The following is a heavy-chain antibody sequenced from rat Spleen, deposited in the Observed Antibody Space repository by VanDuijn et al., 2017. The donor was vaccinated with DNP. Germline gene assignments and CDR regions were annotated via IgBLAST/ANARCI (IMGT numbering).Heavy chain of an antibody. J-gene: IGHJ2*01. D-gene: IGHD1-1*01. CDR1: GFTFNNYW. CDR3: ASIYYYSGDYFDY. CDR2: INTDGGST. Sequence: EVQLVESGGDLVQPGRSLKVSCVVSGFTFNNYWMTWIRQVPGKGLEWVASINTDGGSTYHGDSVKGRFTVSRDNAKSSLYLQMDSLRSEDTATYYCASIYYYSGDYFDYWGQGVMVTVSS. V-gene: IGHV5-31*01.